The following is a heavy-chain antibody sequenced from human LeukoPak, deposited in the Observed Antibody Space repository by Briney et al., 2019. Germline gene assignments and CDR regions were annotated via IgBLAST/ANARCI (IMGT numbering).Heavy chain of an antibody. V-gene: IGHV4-59*01. CDR2: VYSSGST. Sequence: SETLSLTCTVSGGFMSSYYWSWIRQPPEKGREWIGYVYSSGSTNYNPSLKRRVTISVDTSKNQFPLTLSSVTSADTAVYYCAGRHTGTFEYWGQGALVTVSS. J-gene: IGHJ4*02. CDR3: AGRHTGTFEY. D-gene: IGHD5-18*01. CDR1: GGFMSSYY.